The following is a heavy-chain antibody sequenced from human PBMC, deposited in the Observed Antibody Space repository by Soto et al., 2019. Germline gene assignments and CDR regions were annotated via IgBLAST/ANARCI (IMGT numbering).Heavy chain of an antibody. Sequence: ASVKVSCTASGYTFTSYGISWMRQAPGQGLEWMGWISAYNGNTNYAQKLQGRVTMTTDTSTSTAYMELRSLRSDDTAVYYCARDSALRHYYDSSGYYDYWGQGTLVTVSS. CDR1: GYTFTSYG. CDR3: ARDSALRHYYDSSGYYDY. J-gene: IGHJ4*02. CDR2: ISAYNGNT. V-gene: IGHV1-18*01. D-gene: IGHD3-22*01.